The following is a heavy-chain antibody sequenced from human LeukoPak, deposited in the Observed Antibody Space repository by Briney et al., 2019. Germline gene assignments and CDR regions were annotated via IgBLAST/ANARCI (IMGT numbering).Heavy chain of an antibody. CDR1: GFTVSSNY. V-gene: IGHV3-53*01. Sequence: GGSLRLSCAASGFTVSSNYMSWVRQAPGKGLEWVSVIYSGGGTYYADSVKGRFTISRDHSKNTLYLQMNSLRAEDTAVYYCARDGGSGYYYFDYWGQGTLVTVSS. D-gene: IGHD3-22*01. CDR3: ARDGGSGYYYFDY. J-gene: IGHJ4*02. CDR2: IYSGGGT.